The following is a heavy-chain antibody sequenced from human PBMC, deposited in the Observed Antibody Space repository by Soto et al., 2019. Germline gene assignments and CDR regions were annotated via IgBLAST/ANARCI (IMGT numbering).Heavy chain of an antibody. CDR1: GYTFTSYD. V-gene: IGHV1-8*01. J-gene: IGHJ4*02. Sequence: QVQLVQSGAEVKKPGASVKGSCKASGYTFTSYDINWVRQATGQGLEWMGWMNPNSGNTGYAQKFQGRVTMTRNTSISTAYMELSSLRSEDKAVYYCARGPTWAGDVDYWGQGTLVTVSS. CDR2: MNPNSGNT. CDR3: ARGPTWAGDVDY. D-gene: IGHD7-27*01.